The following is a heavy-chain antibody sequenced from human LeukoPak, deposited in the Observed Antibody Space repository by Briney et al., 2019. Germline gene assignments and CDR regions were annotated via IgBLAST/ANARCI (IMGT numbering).Heavy chain of an antibody. J-gene: IGHJ1*01. CDR2: ISGSSSYI. CDR1: GFTFSTYS. V-gene: IGHV3-21*01. Sequence: GGSLRLSCAASGFTFSTYSLNWVRQAPGKGLEWVSSISGSSSYIYYADSVEGRFTISRDNAKNSLYLQMNSLRAEDTAVYYCARGGYSSTLYGRYQHWGQGTLATVSP. CDR3: ARGGYSSTLYGRYQH. D-gene: IGHD6-13*01.